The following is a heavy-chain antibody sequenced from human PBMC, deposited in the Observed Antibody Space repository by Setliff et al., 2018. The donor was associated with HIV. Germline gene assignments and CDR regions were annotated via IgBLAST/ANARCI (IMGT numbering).Heavy chain of an antibody. V-gene: IGHV1-3*01. CDR2: VNADNGNT. J-gene: IGHJ5*02. Sequence: ASVKVSCKASGYTFTSYALHWVRQAPGQRLEWMGWVNADNGNTKYSEKFQGRVTITRDTAASTVYMELRSLRSDDTAVYYCARGGADWFDPWGQGTLVTVSS. CDR1: GYTFTSYA. CDR3: ARGGADWFDP.